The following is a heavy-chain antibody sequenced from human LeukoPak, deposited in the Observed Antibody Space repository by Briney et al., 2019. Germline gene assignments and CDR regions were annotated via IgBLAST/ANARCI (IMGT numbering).Heavy chain of an antibody. D-gene: IGHD6-13*01. CDR1: GFTFSSYA. Sequence: GGSLRLSCAASGFTFSSYAMHWVRQAPGKGLEWVAVISYDGSNKYYADSVKGRFTISRDNSKNTLYLQMNSLRAEDTVVYYCARESVAAASFDYWGQGTLVTVSS. CDR2: ISYDGSNK. J-gene: IGHJ4*02. CDR3: ARESVAAASFDY. V-gene: IGHV3-30*04.